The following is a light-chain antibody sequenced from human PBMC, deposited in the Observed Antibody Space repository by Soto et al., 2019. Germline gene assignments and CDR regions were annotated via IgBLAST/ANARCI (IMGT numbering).Light chain of an antibody. CDR3: QHRSSWPWT. J-gene: IGKJ1*01. CDR2: DAS. Sequence: EIVLTQSPVTLSLSPGERATLSCRASQSVSAYLAWFQQKAGQPPRLLIYDASDRASGVPPRFSGSGSGTAFTLTITGLEPEDSAVYYCQHRSSWPWTFGQGTKVEV. CDR1: QSVSAY. V-gene: IGKV3-11*01.